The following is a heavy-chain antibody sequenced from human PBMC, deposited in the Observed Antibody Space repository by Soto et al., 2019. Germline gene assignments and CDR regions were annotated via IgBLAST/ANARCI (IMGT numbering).Heavy chain of an antibody. CDR1: GGSISSYY. CDR3: ARGGQTGMATNRKIVIFDY. J-gene: IGHJ4*02. D-gene: IGHD5-12*01. CDR2: IYYSGST. V-gene: IGHV4-59*01. Sequence: SETLSLTCTVSGGSISSYYWSWIRQPPGKGLEWTGYIYYSGSTNYNPSLKSRVTISVDTSKNKFSLKLSSVTAADTAVYYCARGGQTGMATNRKIVIFDYCGQGTLVTVSS.